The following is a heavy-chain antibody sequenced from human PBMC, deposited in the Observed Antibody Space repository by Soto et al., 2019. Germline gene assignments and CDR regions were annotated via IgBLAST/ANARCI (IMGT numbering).Heavy chain of an antibody. J-gene: IGHJ4*02. Sequence: GGSLRLSCTASGFTFRSYAMSWVRQSPGKGLEWVSSINRDSTVIYYADSVKGRFTISRDNARNSLSLQMNSLRAEDTAVYYCLNGDYYVGPGTLVTVSS. CDR1: GFTFRSYA. CDR2: INRDSTVI. V-gene: IGHV3-48*01. D-gene: IGHD3-16*01. CDR3: LNGDYY.